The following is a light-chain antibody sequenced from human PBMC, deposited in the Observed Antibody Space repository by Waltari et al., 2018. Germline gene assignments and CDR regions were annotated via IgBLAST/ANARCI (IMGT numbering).Light chain of an antibody. CDR2: EVS. J-gene: IGLJ1*01. CDR1: SRDVGGYNY. CDR3: SSYAGSNNFV. Sequence: QSALTQPPSASGSPGQSVTISCTGTSRDVGGYNYVSWYQQHPGKAPKLMIYEVSKRPSGVPDRFSGSKSGNTASLTVSGLLAEDEADYYCSSYAGSNNFVFGTGTKVTVL. V-gene: IGLV2-8*01.